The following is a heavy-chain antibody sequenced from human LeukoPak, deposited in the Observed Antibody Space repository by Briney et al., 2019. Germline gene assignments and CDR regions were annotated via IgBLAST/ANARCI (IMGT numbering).Heavy chain of an antibody. D-gene: IGHD3-10*01. J-gene: IGHJ4*02. V-gene: IGHV4-34*01. Sequence: PSETLSLTCAVYGGSFSGYYWSWIRQPPGKGLEWIGEINHSGSTNYNPSLKSRVTMSVDTSKNQFSLKLSSVTAADTAVYYCATGSYYTAFDYWGQGTLVTVSS. CDR2: INHSGST. CDR3: ATGSYYTAFDY. CDR1: GGSFSGYY.